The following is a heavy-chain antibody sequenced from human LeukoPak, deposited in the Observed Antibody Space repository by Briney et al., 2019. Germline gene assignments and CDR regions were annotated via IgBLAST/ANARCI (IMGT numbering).Heavy chain of an antibody. V-gene: IGHV1-24*01. CDR2: FDPEDGET. CDR1: GYTLTELS. CDR3: ATVPSPYDSSGYSLHAFDI. D-gene: IGHD3-22*01. Sequence: GASVKVSCKVSGYTLTELSMHWVRQAPGKGLEWMGGFDPEDGETIYAQKFQGRVTMTEDTSTDTAYMELSSLRSEDTAVYYCATVPSPYDSSGYSLHAFDIWGQGTMVTVSS. J-gene: IGHJ3*02.